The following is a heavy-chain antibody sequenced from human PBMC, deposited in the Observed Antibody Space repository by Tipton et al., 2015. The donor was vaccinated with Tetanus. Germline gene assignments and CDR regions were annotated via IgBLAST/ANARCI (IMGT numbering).Heavy chain of an antibody. Sequence: SLRLSCAASGFKFSSYSMSWVRQSPGKGLEWVSAISGSGGSTYYADSVKGRFTISRDNSKNTLYLQMNSLKSDDTAVYYCAREVGATNSYYYGMDVWGQGTTVTVSS. V-gene: IGHV3-23*01. CDR2: ISGSGGST. CDR3: AREVGATNSYYYGMDV. D-gene: IGHD1-26*01. J-gene: IGHJ6*02. CDR1: GFKFSSYS.